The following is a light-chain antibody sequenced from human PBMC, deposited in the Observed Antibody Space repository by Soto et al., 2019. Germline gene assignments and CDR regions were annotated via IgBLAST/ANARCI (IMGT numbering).Light chain of an antibody. CDR2: DAT. Sequence: DIQLTQSPSTLSASVVDRVTLTCRASQILNNRLAWYQQKPGKAPKLLIYDATTLESVVSSRFSGTGSGTEWILTITDLQADDLATYFYHQYKTYSTFGQGTKVDI. V-gene: IGKV1-5*01. CDR3: HQYKTYST. CDR1: QILNNR. J-gene: IGKJ1*01.